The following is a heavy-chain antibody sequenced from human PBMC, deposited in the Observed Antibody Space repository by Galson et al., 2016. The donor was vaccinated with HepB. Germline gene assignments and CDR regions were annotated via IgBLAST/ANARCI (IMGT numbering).Heavy chain of an antibody. V-gene: IGHV6-1*01. J-gene: IGHJ6*02. CDR3: TRGYMQNGMNV. CDR1: GDSVTSDNTC. CDR2: TYYRSKWFN. Sequence: CAISGDSVTSDNTCWNWVRQSPSRGLEWLGRTYYRSKWFNDYADSVKSRITVTSDTSKNQFSLQLDSVTPDDTATYFCTRGYMQNGMNVWGQGTTVTVS. D-gene: IGHD5-24*01.